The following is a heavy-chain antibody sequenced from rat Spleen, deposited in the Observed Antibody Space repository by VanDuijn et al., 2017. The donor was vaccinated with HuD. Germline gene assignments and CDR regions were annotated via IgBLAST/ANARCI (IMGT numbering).Heavy chain of an antibody. CDR2: ISNSGGSI. D-gene: IGHD5-1*01. V-gene: IGHV5S13*01. CDR1: GFAFSNSG. Sequence: EVQLVESGGGLVQPGRSLRLSCAASGFAFSNSGMAWVRQAPTRSLEWVASISNSGGSIYYRDSVKGRFTVSRDNTKSTLFLQVDSLRSEDTATYYCTSRWDGFAYWGQGTLVTVSS. CDR3: TSRWDGFAY. J-gene: IGHJ3*01.